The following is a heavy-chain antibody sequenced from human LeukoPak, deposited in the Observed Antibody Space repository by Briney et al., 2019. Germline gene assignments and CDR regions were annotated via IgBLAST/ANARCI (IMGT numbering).Heavy chain of an antibody. J-gene: IGHJ5*02. CDR3: ARTHSSSWYRWFDP. Sequence: PSETLSLTCAVSGGSFSGYYWTWIRQPPGKGLEWIGEINHSGSANYNPSLKSRVTISVDTSKNQFSLKLSSVTAADTAVYYCARTHSSSWYRWFDPWGQGTLVTVSS. V-gene: IGHV4-34*01. CDR1: GGSFSGYY. CDR2: INHSGSA. D-gene: IGHD6-13*01.